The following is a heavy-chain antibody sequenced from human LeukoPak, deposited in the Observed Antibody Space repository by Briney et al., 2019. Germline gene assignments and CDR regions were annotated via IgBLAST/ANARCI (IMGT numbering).Heavy chain of an antibody. CDR1: GFTFSSYS. D-gene: IGHD5-24*01. J-gene: IGHJ4*02. Sequence: PGGSLRLSCAASGFTFSSYSMNWVRQAPGEGLEWVSSISSSSSYIYYADSVKGRFTISRDNAKNSLYLQMNSLRAEDTAVYYCARGMGEGWLQSESDFDYWGQGTLVTVSS. V-gene: IGHV3-21*01. CDR2: ISSSSSYI. CDR3: ARGMGEGWLQSESDFDY.